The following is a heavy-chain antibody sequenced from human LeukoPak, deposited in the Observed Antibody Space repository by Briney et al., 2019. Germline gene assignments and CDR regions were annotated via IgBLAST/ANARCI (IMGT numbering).Heavy chain of an antibody. CDR2: TYSRSKLYN. CDR3: AREFGQWLVRGVFDY. V-gene: IGHV6-1*01. Sequence: SQTLSLTCAISGCSVSSNSAAWHWIRQSPSRGLEWLGRTYSRSKLYNDYAVSVKSRITIYPDTSKNQFSLQLNSVTPEDTAVYYCAREFGQWLVRGVFDYWGQGTLVTVSS. J-gene: IGHJ4*02. CDR1: GCSVSSNSAA. D-gene: IGHD6-19*01.